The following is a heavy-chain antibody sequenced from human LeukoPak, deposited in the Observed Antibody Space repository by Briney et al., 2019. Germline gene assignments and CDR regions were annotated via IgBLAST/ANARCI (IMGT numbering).Heavy chain of an antibody. CDR3: AKAYYYMDV. CDR1: GGSFSGYY. V-gene: IGHV4-34*01. CDR2: INHSGST. Sequence: SETLSLTCAVYGGSFSGYYWSWIRQPPGKGLEWIGEINHSGSTNYNPSLKSRVTISVDTSKNQFSLKLSSVTAADMAVYYCAKAYYYMDVWGKGTTVTVSS. J-gene: IGHJ6*03.